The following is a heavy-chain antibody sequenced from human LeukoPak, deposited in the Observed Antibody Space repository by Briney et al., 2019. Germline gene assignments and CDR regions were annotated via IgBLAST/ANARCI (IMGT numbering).Heavy chain of an antibody. Sequence: PGGSLRLSCAASGFTFSSYAMSWVRQAPGKGLEWVSAISGSGGSTYYADSVKGRFTISRDNSKNTLYLQMNSLRAEDTAVYYCARSIAAAGKALYYWGQGTLVTVSS. CDR2: ISGSGGST. CDR3: ARSIAAAGKALYY. CDR1: GFTFSSYA. J-gene: IGHJ4*02. D-gene: IGHD6-13*01. V-gene: IGHV3-23*01.